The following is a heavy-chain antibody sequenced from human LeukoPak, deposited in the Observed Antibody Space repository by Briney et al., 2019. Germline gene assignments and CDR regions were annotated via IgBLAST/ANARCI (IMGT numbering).Heavy chain of an antibody. Sequence: GGSLRLSCAAPGFTFSSYWISWVRQAPGKGLEWVANTKQDGSEKYYVDSVKGRFTISRDNAKNSLYLQMNSLRAEDTAVYYCAREYQVYGGLYDYWGQGTLVTVSS. D-gene: IGHD4-23*01. J-gene: IGHJ4*02. V-gene: IGHV3-7*01. CDR1: GFTFSSYW. CDR2: TKQDGSEK. CDR3: AREYQVYGGLYDY.